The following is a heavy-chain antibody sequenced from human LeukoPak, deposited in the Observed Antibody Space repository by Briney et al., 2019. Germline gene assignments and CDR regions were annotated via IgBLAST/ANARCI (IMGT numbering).Heavy chain of an antibody. CDR1: GYTFTSYD. CDR3: ARGTRIVVVPAAHQDWFDP. V-gene: IGHV1-8*01. D-gene: IGHD2-2*01. J-gene: IGHJ5*02. Sequence: ASVKVSCKASGYTFTSYDINWVRQATGQGLEWMGWMNPNSGNTGYAQKFQGRVTMTRNTSISTAYMELSSLRSEDTAVYYCARGTRIVVVPAAHQDWFDPWGQGTLVTVSS. CDR2: MNPNSGNT.